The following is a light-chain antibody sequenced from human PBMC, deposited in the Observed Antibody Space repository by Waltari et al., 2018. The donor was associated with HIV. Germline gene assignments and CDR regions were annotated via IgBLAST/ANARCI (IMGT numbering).Light chain of an antibody. J-gene: IGLJ2*01. CDR2: EVS. Sequence: QSALTQPASVSGSPGQSITISCTGTSSDVGSYNLVSWYQQQPGKAPKLMIYEVSKRPSGVSNRFSGSKSGNTASLTISGLQAEDEADYYCCSYAGSSTSYVVFGGGTKLTVL. V-gene: IGLV2-23*02. CDR1: SSDVGSYNL. CDR3: CSYAGSSTSYVV.